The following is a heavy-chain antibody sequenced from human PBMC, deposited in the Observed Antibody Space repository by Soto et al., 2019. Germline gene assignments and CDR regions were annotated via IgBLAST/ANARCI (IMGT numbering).Heavy chain of an antibody. J-gene: IGHJ6*02. CDR1: GDSISNFY. V-gene: IGHV4-59*01. D-gene: IGHD2-21*01. CDR3: ARFVPAPLYYGLVV. Sequence: PSETLSLTCTVSGDSISNFYWTWIRQPPGKGLECIGYIYYSGGTNYSPSLKSRVTISVDTSKNRFSLKLTSVTAADTAVYYCARFVPAPLYYGLVVWGQGTTVTVSS. CDR2: IYYSGGT.